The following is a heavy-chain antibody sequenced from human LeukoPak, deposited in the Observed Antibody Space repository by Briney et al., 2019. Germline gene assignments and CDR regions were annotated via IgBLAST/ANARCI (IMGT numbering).Heavy chain of an antibody. J-gene: IGHJ4*02. CDR1: GGTFSSYA. D-gene: IGHD3-10*01. CDR3: ARDMCGSGSFDY. Sequence: SVKVSCKASGGTFSSYAISWVRQAPGQGLEWMGRIIPIFGTANYAQKFQGRVTITTDESTSTAYMELSSLRSEDTAVYYCARDMCGSGSFDYWGQGTLVTVSS. V-gene: IGHV1-69*05. CDR2: IIPIFGTA.